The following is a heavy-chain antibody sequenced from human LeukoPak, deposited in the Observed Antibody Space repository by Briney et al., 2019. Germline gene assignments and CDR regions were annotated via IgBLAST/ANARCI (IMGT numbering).Heavy chain of an antibody. CDR2: IIPILGIA. Sequence: ASVKVSCKASGGTFSSYAISWVRQAPGQGLEWMGRIIPILGIANYAQKFQGRVTITADKSTSTAYMELSSLRSEDTAVYYCARGHHPHSGYDSYYFDYWGQGTLVTVSS. CDR1: GGTFSSYA. CDR3: ARGHHPHSGYDSYYFDY. V-gene: IGHV1-69*04. J-gene: IGHJ4*02. D-gene: IGHD5-12*01.